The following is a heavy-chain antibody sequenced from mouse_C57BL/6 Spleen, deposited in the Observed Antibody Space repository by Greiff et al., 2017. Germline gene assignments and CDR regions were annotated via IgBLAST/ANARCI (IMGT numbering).Heavy chain of an antibody. Sequence: QVQLQQSGAELVMPGASVKLSCKASGYTFTSYWMHWVKQRPGQGLEWIGEIDPSDSYTNYNQKFKGKSTLTVDKSSSTAYMQLSSLTSEDSAVYYCAKEGLRGFAYWGQGTLVTVSA. D-gene: IGHD2-4*01. CDR1: GYTFTSYW. J-gene: IGHJ3*01. V-gene: IGHV1-69*01. CDR3: AKEGLRGFAY. CDR2: IDPSDSYT.